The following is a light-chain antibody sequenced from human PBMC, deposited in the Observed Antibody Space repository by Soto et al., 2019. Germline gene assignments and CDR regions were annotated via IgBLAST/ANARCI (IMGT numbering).Light chain of an antibody. CDR2: AAS. CDR3: QQSYSTPGT. CDR1: QSISSY. V-gene: IGKV1-39*01. Sequence: DIQMTQSPSSLSASVGDRVTITCRASQSISSYLNWYQQKPGKAPNLLIYAASSLQNEGRSRFSGGGSGTAFTLTISSLQREYFATYDEQQSYSTPGTVGPGTKVDIK. J-gene: IGKJ3*01.